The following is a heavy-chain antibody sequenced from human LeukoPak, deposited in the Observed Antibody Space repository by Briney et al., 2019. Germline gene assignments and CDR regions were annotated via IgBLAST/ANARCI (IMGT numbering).Heavy chain of an antibody. V-gene: IGHV3-23*01. CDR2: ISGSGGST. J-gene: IGHJ4*02. D-gene: IGHD3-10*01. Sequence: PGGSLRLSCAASGFTFDDYAMSWVRQAPGKGLEWVSAISGSGGSTYYADSVKGRFTISRDNSKNTLYLQMNSLRAEGTAVYYCAKLALYYGSGSYFDYWGQGTLVTVSS. CDR1: GFTFDDYA. CDR3: AKLALYYGSGSYFDY.